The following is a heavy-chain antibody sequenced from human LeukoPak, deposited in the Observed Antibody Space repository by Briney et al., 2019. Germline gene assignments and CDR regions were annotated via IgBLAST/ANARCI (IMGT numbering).Heavy chain of an antibody. V-gene: IGHV3-74*01. CDR3: ARASNRNSINFDY. D-gene: IGHD1-7*01. CDR2: LNSDGSST. CDR1: GFTFSSYW. Sequence: PGGSLRLSCAASGFTFSSYWMHWVRHAPGKGLVWVSRLNSDGSSTSYADSVKGRFTISRDNAETTLHLQMNNLSAEDTAVHYCARASNRNSINFDYWGQGALVTVSS. J-gene: IGHJ4*02.